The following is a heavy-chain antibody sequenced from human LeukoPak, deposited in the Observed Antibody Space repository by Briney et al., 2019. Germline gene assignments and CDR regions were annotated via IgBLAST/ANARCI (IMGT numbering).Heavy chain of an antibody. CDR2: INHDGSQK. J-gene: IGHJ4*02. D-gene: IGHD2-15*01. Sequence: GGSLRLSCAASGFTFSSYWMTWVRQAPGKGLEWVANINHDGSQKYYVDSVKGRFTISRDNVKNSLFLQMSSLRGEDTAVYYCARALVGDGSSTYWGQGTLVTVSS. V-gene: IGHV3-7*05. CDR1: GFTFSSYW. CDR3: ARALVGDGSSTY.